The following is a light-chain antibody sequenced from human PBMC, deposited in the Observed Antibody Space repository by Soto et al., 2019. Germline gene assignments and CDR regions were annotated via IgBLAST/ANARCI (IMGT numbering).Light chain of an antibody. CDR2: AAF. CDR1: QGIRND. CDR3: QQYNSYWT. Sequence: IHMTQSPSSLSASVGDRVTITCRASQGIRNDLGWYQKKPGKAPKLLIFAAFNLQSGVPSRFSGSGSGTEFTLTISSLQPDDFATYYCQQYNSYWTFGQGTKVDIK. V-gene: IGKV1-17*01. J-gene: IGKJ1*01.